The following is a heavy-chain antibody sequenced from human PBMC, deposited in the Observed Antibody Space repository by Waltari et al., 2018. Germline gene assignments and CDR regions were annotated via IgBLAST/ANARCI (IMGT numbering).Heavy chain of an antibody. J-gene: IGHJ4*02. V-gene: IGHV3-7*01. CDR2: IKHDGSEK. CDR3: VRDLGDY. Sequence: EVQLVESGGGLVQPGGSLSLSCVASGFSFGSYWMSWVRQAPGKGLEWVANIKHDGSEKNYVDSAKGRFTISRDNAKNSVYLQVNSLRAEDTAVYYCVRDLGDYWGQGILVTVSS. CDR1: GFSFGSYW.